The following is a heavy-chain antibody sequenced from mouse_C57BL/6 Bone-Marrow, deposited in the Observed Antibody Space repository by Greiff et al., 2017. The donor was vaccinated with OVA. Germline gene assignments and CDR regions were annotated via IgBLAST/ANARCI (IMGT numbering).Heavy chain of an antibody. D-gene: IGHD1-1*01. CDR1: GYTFTSYG. CDR2: IYPRSGNT. V-gene: IGHV1-81*01. J-gene: IGHJ1*03. CDR3: ARGGSSYDWYFDV. Sequence: QVQLQQSGAELARPGASVKLSCKASGYTFTSYGISWVKQRTGQGLEWIGEIYPRSGNTYYNEKSKGKATLTADKSSSTAYMELRSLTSEDSAVYFCARGGSSYDWYFDVWGTGTTVTVSS.